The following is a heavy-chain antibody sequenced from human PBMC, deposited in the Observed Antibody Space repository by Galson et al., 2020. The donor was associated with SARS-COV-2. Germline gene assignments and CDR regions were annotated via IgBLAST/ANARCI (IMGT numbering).Heavy chain of an antibody. D-gene: IGHD1-26*01. CDR3: ARDSPIVAPSTSI. CDR2: IYYSGRT. Sequence: SETLSLTCTVSGDSISSDYYYWSWIRQHPGRGLEWIGYIYYSGRTYYNPSLKSRLTISVDTSKNQFSLNLRSVTAADTALYYCARDSPIVAPSTSIWGQGTMVTVSS. J-gene: IGHJ3*02. V-gene: IGHV4-31*03. CDR1: GDSISSDYYY.